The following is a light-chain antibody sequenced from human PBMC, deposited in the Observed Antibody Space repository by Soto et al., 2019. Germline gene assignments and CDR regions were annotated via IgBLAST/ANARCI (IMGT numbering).Light chain of an antibody. Sequence: QSALTQPRSVSGSPGQPVTISCTGISSDVGGYVYVSWYQQHPGKAPHLIIYAVNKRPSGVPHRFSGSKSGNTASLTISGLQEEDEADYYCWSYGGSYTSEVFGGGTKLTVL. CDR3: WSYGGSYTSEV. V-gene: IGLV2-11*01. CDR2: AVN. J-gene: IGLJ2*01. CDR1: SSDVGGYVY.